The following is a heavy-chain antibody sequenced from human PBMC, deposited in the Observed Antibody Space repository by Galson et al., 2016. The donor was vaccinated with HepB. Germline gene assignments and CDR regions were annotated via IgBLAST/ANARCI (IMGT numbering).Heavy chain of an antibody. CDR1: GFTFGAYG. D-gene: IGHD5/OR15-5a*01. V-gene: IGHV3-53*01. CDR2: IYSDGRT. J-gene: IGHJ6*03. CDR3: ARDIYEGAMDV. Sequence: SLRLSCAASGFTFGAYGMSWCRQAPGKVLEWVSSIYSDGRTYYADSVKGRFTISRDNFKNTLFLQMNGLRADDTAVYYCARDIYEGAMDVWGKGTTVTVSS.